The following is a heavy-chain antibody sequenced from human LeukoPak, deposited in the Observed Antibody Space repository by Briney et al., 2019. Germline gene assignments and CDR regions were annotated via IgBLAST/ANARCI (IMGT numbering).Heavy chain of an antibody. CDR1: GYTFTGYY. CDR2: INPNSGGT. J-gene: IGHJ4*02. V-gene: IGHV1-2*06. CDR3: ARDRTLYSSGWQLDY. D-gene: IGHD6-19*01. Sequence: ASVKVSCKASGYTFTGYYMHWVRQAPGQGLEWMGRINPNSGGTNYAQKFQGRITMTRDTSISTAYMELSRLRSDDTAVYYCARDRTLYSSGWQLDYWGQGTLVTVSS.